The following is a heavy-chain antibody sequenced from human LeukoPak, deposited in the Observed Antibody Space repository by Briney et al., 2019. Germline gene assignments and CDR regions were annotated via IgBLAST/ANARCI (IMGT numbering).Heavy chain of an antibody. CDR2: INHSGST. CDR3: ARDEVSSSV. J-gene: IGHJ6*04. CDR1: GGSFSGYY. D-gene: IGHD2-15*01. Sequence: SETLSLTCAVYGGSFSGYYWSWIRQPPGKGLEWIGEINHSGSTNYNPSLKSRVTISVDTSKNQFPLKLSSVTAADTAVYYCARDEVSSSVWGKGTTVTISS. V-gene: IGHV4-34*01.